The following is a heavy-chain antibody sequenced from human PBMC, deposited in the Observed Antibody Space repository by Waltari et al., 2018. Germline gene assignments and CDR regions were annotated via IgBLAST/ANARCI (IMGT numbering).Heavy chain of an antibody. Sequence: QVQLQESGPGLVKPSETLSLTCTVSGGSISSYYWSWIRQPPGKGLEWIGYIYYSGSTNYNPSLKSRVTISVDTSKNQFSLKLSSVTAADTAVYYCARVGGVVGTIGWFDPWGQGTLVTVSS. CDR3: ARVGGVVGTIGWFDP. J-gene: IGHJ5*02. D-gene: IGHD2-15*01. CDR1: GGSISSYY. V-gene: IGHV4-59*01. CDR2: IYYSGST.